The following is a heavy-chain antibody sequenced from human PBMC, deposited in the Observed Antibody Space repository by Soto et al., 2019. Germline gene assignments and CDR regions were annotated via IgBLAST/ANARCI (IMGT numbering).Heavy chain of an antibody. CDR2: ISGSGGST. CDR1: GFTFSSYA. D-gene: IGHD2-15*01. J-gene: IGHJ6*02. Sequence: QTGGSLRLSCAASGFTFSSYAMSWVRQAPGKGLEWVSAISGSGGSTYYADSVKGRFTISRDNSKNTLYLQMNSLRAEDTAVYYCAKAADGRALYYYYGMDVWGQGTTVTVSS. CDR3: AKAADGRALYYYYGMDV. V-gene: IGHV3-23*01.